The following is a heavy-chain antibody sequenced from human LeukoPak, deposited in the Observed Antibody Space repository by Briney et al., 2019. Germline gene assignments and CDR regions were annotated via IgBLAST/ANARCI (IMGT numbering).Heavy chain of an antibody. D-gene: IGHD3-22*01. CDR3: ARERSPYYYDSSGYYSRPPFDY. J-gene: IGHJ4*02. CDR1: GFTFSSYA. CDR2: INWNGGST. V-gene: IGHV3-20*04. Sequence: PGRSLRLSCAASGFTFSSYAMRWVRQAPGKGLEWVSGINWNGGSTGYADSVKGRFTISRDNAKNSLYLQMNSLRAEDTALYYCARERSPYYYDSSGYYSRPPFDYWGQGTLVTVSS.